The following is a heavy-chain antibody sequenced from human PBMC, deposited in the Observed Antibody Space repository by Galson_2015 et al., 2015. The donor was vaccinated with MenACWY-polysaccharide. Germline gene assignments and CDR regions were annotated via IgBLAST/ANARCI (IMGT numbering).Heavy chain of an antibody. CDR1: GFTFTSYA. Sequence: SLRLSCAASGFTFTSYAMSWVRQAPGKGLEWVSAIRSSGANTYYADSVKGRFTISRDNSKNSLYLQLNSLEVEDTAIYYCARGHYGLDVWGQGTTVTVSS. J-gene: IGHJ6*02. CDR2: IRSSGANT. CDR3: ARGHYGLDV. V-gene: IGHV3-23*01.